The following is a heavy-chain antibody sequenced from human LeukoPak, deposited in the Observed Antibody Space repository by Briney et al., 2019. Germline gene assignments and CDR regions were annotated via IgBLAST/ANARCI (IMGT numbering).Heavy chain of an antibody. CDR1: GGSFSGYY. Sequence: SETLSLTCAVYGGSFSGYYWSWIRQPPGKGLEWIGEINHSGSTNYNPSLKSRVTISVDTSKNQFSLKLSSVTAADTAVYYCARGVLGDYSNYIRYWGQGTLVTVSS. CDR3: ARGVLGDYSNYIRY. CDR2: INHSGST. J-gene: IGHJ4*02. V-gene: IGHV4-34*01. D-gene: IGHD4-11*01.